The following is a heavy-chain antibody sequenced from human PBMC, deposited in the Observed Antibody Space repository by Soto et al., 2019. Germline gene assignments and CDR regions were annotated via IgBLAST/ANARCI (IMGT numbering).Heavy chain of an antibody. V-gene: IGHV3-13*04. CDR2: IGTAGDT. CDR1: GFTFSSYD. Sequence: LRLSCLASGFTFSSYDMHWVRQGPGKGLEWVSAIGTAGDTNYAGSVKGRFTISRENAKNSLYLQMNSLRAGDTAIYFCARAIGPTLFDYWGQGALVTISS. J-gene: IGHJ4*02. D-gene: IGHD3-22*01. CDR3: ARAIGPTLFDY.